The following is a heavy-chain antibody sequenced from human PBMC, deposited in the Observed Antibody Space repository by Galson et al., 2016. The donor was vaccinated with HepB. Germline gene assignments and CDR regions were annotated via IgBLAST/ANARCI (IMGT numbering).Heavy chain of an antibody. V-gene: IGHV1-3*01. D-gene: IGHD6-19*01. J-gene: IGHJ4*02. Sequence: SVKVSCKASGYTFTSYAMHWVRQAPGQRLEWMGWINAGNGNTKYSQKFQGRVTITRDTSASTAYMELSSLRSENTAVYYCARRGIAVAGFDYWGQGTPVTVSS. CDR1: GYTFTSYA. CDR2: INAGNGNT. CDR3: ARRGIAVAGFDY.